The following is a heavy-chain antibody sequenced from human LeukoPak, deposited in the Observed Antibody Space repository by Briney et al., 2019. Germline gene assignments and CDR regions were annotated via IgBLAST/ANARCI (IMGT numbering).Heavy chain of an antibody. D-gene: IGHD4-17*01. J-gene: IGHJ6*03. V-gene: IGHV3-23*01. CDR2: INGRGGST. CDR3: ARAREDDYGDYWANYYYYYYMDV. CDR1: GFTFSNYA. Sequence: GGSLRLSCAASGFTFSNYAMSWVRQAPGKGLEWVSSINGRGGSTYYADSVKGRFTISRDNAKNSLYLQMNSLRAEDTAVYYCARAREDDYGDYWANYYYYYYMDVWGKGTTVTVSS.